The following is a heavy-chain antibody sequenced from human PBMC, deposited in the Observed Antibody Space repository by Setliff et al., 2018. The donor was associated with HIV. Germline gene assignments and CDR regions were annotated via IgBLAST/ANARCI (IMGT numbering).Heavy chain of an antibody. Sequence: GASVKVSCKASGYTFIDYGFCWVRQAPGQGLEWMGWINPYNGKRNYAQSLQGRVTMTTDTSTNSAYMELRNLKSDDTAVYYCTRAPGTGGYSFYMDVWGKGTTVTVSS. CDR2: INPYNGKR. CDR3: TRAPGTGGYSFYMDV. D-gene: IGHD3-10*01. CDR1: GYTFIDYG. J-gene: IGHJ6*03. V-gene: IGHV1-18*01.